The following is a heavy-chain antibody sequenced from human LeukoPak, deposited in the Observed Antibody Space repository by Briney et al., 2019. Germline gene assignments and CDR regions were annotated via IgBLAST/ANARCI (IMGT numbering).Heavy chain of an antibody. J-gene: IGHJ3*02. CDR2: TYTGGNS. CDR3: ARGGRGSAAVVAPRSFDI. Sequence: GGSLRLSCAASGFTVSSIHMVWVRQAPGKGLEWVSVTYTGGNSYYADSVKGRFTISRDISKNTLYLQMNSLRAEDSALYYCARGGRGSAAVVAPRSFDIWGQGTMVTVSS. CDR1: GFTVSSIH. D-gene: IGHD3-22*01. V-gene: IGHV3-53*01.